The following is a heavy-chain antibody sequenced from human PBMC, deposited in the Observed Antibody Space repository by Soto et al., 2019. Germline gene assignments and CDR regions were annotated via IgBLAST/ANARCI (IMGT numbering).Heavy chain of an antibody. CDR2: MNPNSGNT. D-gene: IGHD3-10*01. Sequence: GASVKVSCKASGYTFTSYDINWVRQATGQGLEWMGWMNPNSGNTGYAQKFQGRVTMTRNTSISTAYMELSSLRSEDTAVYYCARGSTRVRYYYYYMDVWGKGTKVTVSS. V-gene: IGHV1-8*01. CDR1: GYTFTSYD. J-gene: IGHJ6*03. CDR3: ARGSTRVRYYYYYMDV.